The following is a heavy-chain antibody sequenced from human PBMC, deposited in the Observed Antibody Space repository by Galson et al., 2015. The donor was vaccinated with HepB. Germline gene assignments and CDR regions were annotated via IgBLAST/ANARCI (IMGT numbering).Heavy chain of an antibody. Sequence: SVTVSCKASGSTFTSYYMHWVRQAPGQGLEWMGIINPSGGSTSYAQKFQGRVTMTRDTSTSTVYMELSSLRSEDTAVYYCARDRGGNDYGDTNPPDYWGQGTLVTVSS. V-gene: IGHV1-46*01. D-gene: IGHD4-17*01. CDR1: GSTFTSYY. J-gene: IGHJ4*02. CDR2: INPSGGST. CDR3: ARDRGGNDYGDTNPPDY.